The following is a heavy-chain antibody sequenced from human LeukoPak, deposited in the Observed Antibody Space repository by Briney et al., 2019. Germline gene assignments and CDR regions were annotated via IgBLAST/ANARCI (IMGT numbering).Heavy chain of an antibody. CDR3: AKDCCQWLEYYFDY. CDR2: ISGSGGST. CDR1: GFTFSSYW. J-gene: IGHJ4*02. D-gene: IGHD5-12*01. V-gene: IGHV3-23*01. Sequence: PGGSLRLSCAASGFTFSSYWMSWVRQAPGKGLEWVSAISGSGGSTYYADSVKGRFTISRDNSKNTLYLQMNSLRAEDTAVYYCAKDCCQWLEYYFDYWGQGTLVTVSS.